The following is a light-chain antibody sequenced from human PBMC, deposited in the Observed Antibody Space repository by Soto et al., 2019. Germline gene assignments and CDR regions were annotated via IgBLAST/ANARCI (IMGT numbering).Light chain of an antibody. V-gene: IGLV2-14*03. Sequence: QSALTQPASVSGSPGQSITISCTGTSSDVGGYNYVSWYQQHPGKAPKLMIYDVSNRPSGVSNRFSGSKSGNTASLTISGLQAEDEGDYYCSSYSSGSSVVFGGGTKLTVL. CDR3: SSYSSGSSVV. CDR2: DVS. J-gene: IGLJ2*01. CDR1: SSDVGGYNY.